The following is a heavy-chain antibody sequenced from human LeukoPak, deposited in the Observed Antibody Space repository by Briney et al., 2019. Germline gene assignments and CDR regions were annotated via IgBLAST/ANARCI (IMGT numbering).Heavy chain of an antibody. Sequence: ASVKVSCKASGYTFTSYGISWVRQAPGQGLEWMGWISAYNGNTNYAQKFQGRVTITADESTSTAYMELSSLRSEDTAVYYCARGLTYYDFWSGSNGFDPWGQGTLVTVSS. D-gene: IGHD3-3*01. CDR1: GYTFTSYG. J-gene: IGHJ5*02. CDR3: ARGLTYYDFWSGSNGFDP. CDR2: ISAYNGNT. V-gene: IGHV1-18*01.